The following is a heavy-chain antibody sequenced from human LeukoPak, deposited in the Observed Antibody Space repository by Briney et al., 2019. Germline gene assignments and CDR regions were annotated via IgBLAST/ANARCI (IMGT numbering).Heavy chain of an antibody. V-gene: IGHV3-30*04. CDR2: ISYDGSNK. CDR3: TESYCSGGRCLDYFDY. D-gene: IGHD2-15*01. J-gene: IGHJ4*02. Sequence: PGGSLRLSCAASGFTFSSYAMHWVRQAPGKGLKWVAVISYDGSNKYYADSVKGRFTISRDNSKNTLYLQMNSLRAEDTAVYYCTESYCSGGRCLDYFDYWGQGTLVTVSS. CDR1: GFTFSSYA.